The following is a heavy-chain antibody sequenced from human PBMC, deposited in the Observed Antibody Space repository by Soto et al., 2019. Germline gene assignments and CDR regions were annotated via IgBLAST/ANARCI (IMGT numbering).Heavy chain of an antibody. Sequence: SETLSLTCAVYGGSFSGYYWSWIRHHPGKGLEWIGYINHSGSTNYTPSLKSRVIISVDTSKNQFSLNLTSVTAADTAVYYCAREYTYGSNFFDCWGQGALVTVSS. CDR2: INHSGST. D-gene: IGHD5-18*01. CDR3: AREYTYGSNFFDC. V-gene: IGHV4-34*09. CDR1: GGSFSGYY. J-gene: IGHJ4*02.